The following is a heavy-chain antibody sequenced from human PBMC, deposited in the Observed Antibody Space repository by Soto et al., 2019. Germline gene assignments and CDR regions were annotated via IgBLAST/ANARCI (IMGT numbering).Heavy chain of an antibody. CDR2: ISWNSGSI. CDR3: AKEIISNHDAFDI. D-gene: IGHD3-10*01. CDR1: GFTFDDYA. V-gene: IGHV3-9*01. J-gene: IGHJ3*02. Sequence: EVQLVESGGGLVQPGRSLRLSCAASGFTFDDYAMHWVRQAPGKGLEWVSGISWNSGSIGYADSVKGRFTISRDNAKNSLYLQMNSLRAEDTALYYCAKEIISNHDAFDIWGQGTMVTVSS.